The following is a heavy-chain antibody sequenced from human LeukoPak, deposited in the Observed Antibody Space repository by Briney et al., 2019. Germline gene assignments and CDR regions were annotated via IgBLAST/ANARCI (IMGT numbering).Heavy chain of an antibody. CDR3: ARGSPLRYSYGFNYYYGMDV. J-gene: IGHJ6*02. V-gene: IGHV4-61*02. CDR1: GGSISSGSYY. CDR2: IYTSGST. Sequence: SETLFLTCTVSGGSISSGSYYWSWIRQPAGKGLEWIGRIYTSGSTNYNPSLKSRVTISVDTSKNQFSLKLSSVTAADTAVYYCARGSPLRYSYGFNYYYGMDVWGQGTTVTVSS. D-gene: IGHD5-18*01.